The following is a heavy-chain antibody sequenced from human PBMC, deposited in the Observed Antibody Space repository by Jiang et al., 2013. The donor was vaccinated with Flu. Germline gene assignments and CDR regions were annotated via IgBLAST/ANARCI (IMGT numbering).Heavy chain of an antibody. Sequence: SGAEVKKPGASVKVSCKASGYTFTSYYMHWVRQAPGQGLEWMGIINPSGGSTSYAQKFQGRVTMTRDTSTSTVYMELSSLRSEDTAVYYCARVRGYSGYEDTFDFDYWGQGTLVTVSS. CDR1: GYTFTSYY. CDR2: INPSGGST. V-gene: IGHV1-46*01. CDR3: ARVRGYSGYEDTFDFDY. J-gene: IGHJ4*02. D-gene: IGHD5-12*01.